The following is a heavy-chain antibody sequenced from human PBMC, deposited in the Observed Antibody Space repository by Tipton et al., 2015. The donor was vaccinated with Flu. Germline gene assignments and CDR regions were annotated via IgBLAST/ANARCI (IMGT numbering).Heavy chain of an antibody. Sequence: SLRLSCAASGFTFSNYWMSWVRQAPGKGLEWVAHIKQDGSEGYYVDSVKGRFTISRDNAKNSLYLQMKSLRAEDTAVYYCAKVKQPCARTSCYKGGDWFDPWGQGTLVTVSS. CDR3: AKVKQPCARTSCYKGGDWFDP. D-gene: IGHD2-2*02. CDR2: IKQDGSEG. CDR1: GFTFSNYW. J-gene: IGHJ5*02. V-gene: IGHV3-7*01.